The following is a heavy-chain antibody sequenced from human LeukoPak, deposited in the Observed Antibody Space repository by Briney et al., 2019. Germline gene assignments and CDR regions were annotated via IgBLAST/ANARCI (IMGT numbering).Heavy chain of an antibody. J-gene: IGHJ6*02. CDR2: IYYSGST. D-gene: IGHD6-13*01. Sequence: SETLSLTCTVSGGSISSSSYYWGWIRQPPGKGLEWIGSIYYSGSTYYNPSLKSRVTISVDTSKNQFSLKLSSVTAADMAVYYCASGQQLVEYYYYGMDVWGQGTTVTVSS. V-gene: IGHV4-39*01. CDR1: GGSISSSSYY. CDR3: ASGQQLVEYYYYGMDV.